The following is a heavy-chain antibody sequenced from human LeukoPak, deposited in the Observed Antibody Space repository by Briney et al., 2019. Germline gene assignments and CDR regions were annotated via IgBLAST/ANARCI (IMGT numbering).Heavy chain of an antibody. Sequence: SETLSLTCTVSGGSISSSSYYWGWIRQPPGKGLEWIGSIYYSGSTYYNPSLKSRVTISVDTSKNQFSLKLSSVTAADTAVYYCARLDMIVVVTFDYWGQGTLVTVFS. CDR3: ARLDMIVVVTFDY. CDR2: IYYSGST. CDR1: GGSISSSSYY. D-gene: IGHD3-22*01. J-gene: IGHJ4*02. V-gene: IGHV4-39*01.